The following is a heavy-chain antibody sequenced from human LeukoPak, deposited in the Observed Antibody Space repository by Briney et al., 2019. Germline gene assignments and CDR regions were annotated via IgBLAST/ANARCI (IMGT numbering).Heavy chain of an antibody. CDR3: AKDYSGGSDYGDY. D-gene: IGHD3-16*01. V-gene: IGHV3-33*06. CDR1: GFTFNSYG. Sequence: QPGRSLRLSCAASGFTFNSYGMHWVRQAPGKGLEWVAVIWYDGSNKYYAESVKGRFTISRDNSKNTMYLQMNSLRAEDTAVYYCAKDYSGGSDYGDYWGQGTLVTVSS. J-gene: IGHJ4*02. CDR2: IWYDGSNK.